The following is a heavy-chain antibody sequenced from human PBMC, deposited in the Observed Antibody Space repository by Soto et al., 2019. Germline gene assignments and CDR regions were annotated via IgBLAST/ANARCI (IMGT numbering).Heavy chain of an antibody. CDR1: GGTFSSYA. CDR2: IIPIFGTA. J-gene: IGHJ5*02. Sequence: QVQLVQSGAEVKKPGSSVKVSCKASGGTFSSYAISWVRQAPGQGREWMGGIIPIFGTANYAQKFQGRVTITADESTSTAYMELSSLRSEDTAVYYCASRKSSGWVSSNWFDPWGQGTLVTVSS. D-gene: IGHD6-19*01. V-gene: IGHV1-69*12. CDR3: ASRKSSGWVSSNWFDP.